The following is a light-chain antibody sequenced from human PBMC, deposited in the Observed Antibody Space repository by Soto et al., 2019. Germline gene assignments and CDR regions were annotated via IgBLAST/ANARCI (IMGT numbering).Light chain of an antibody. V-gene: IGKV1-33*01. Sequence: DIQMTQSPSSLSASVGDRVTITCQASQDISHYLNWYQQKPGKAPKLLMYDASNLETGVPSRFSGSGSGTDFTITISSLKPEDIATYYCQQYDNLPLTFGGGTKVEIK. CDR3: QQYDNLPLT. CDR1: QDISHY. CDR2: DAS. J-gene: IGKJ4*01.